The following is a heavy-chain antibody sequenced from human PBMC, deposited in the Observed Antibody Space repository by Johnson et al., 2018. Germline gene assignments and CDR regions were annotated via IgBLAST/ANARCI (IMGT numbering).Heavy chain of an antibody. Sequence: QVQLVESGGGVVQXGRSLRLXCAASGFPFLSYGMHWVRQAPGKGLEWVAVIWYDGSVKEYADAVGGRFTSSRDNSKNTVYLQLCSRRAEDTAVYYWGSGGLRHLYYFDYWGQGALVTVSS. CDR1: GFPFLSYG. CDR2: IWYDGSVK. CDR3: GSGGLRHLYYFDY. D-gene: IGHD3-16*01. J-gene: IGHJ4*02. V-gene: IGHV3-33*01.